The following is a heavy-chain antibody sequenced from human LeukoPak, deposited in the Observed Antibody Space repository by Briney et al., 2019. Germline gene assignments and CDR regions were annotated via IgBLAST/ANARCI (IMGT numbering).Heavy chain of an antibody. V-gene: IGHV3-53*01. J-gene: IGHJ4*02. CDR1: GFTVSSNY. CDR2: IYRSGST. D-gene: IGHD6-19*01. Sequence: GGSLRLSCAASGFTVSSNYMSWVRQAPGKGLEWVSVIYRSGSTFYADSVKGRFTICRDNSKNTLFLQMNNVRVEDTAMYYCARDGYSSGWYYFDYWGQGTLVTVSS. CDR3: ARDGYSSGWYYFDY.